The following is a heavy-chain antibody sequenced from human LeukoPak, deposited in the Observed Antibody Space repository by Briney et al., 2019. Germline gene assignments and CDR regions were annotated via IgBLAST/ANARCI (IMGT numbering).Heavy chain of an antibody. Sequence: SETLSLTCTVSGGSISSGGYYWSWIRQHPGKGLEWIRYIYYSGSTYYNPSLKSRVTISVDTSKNQFSLKLSSVTAADTAVYYCARGIRHYYGSGSYYNVAYYYYMDVWGKGTTVTVSS. CDR2: IYYSGST. V-gene: IGHV4-31*03. J-gene: IGHJ6*03. CDR3: ARGIRHYYGSGSYYNVAYYYYMDV. D-gene: IGHD3-10*01. CDR1: GGSISSGGYY.